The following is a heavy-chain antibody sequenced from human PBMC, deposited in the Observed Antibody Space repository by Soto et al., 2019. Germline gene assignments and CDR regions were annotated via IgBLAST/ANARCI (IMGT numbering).Heavy chain of an antibody. J-gene: IGHJ5*02. CDR1: GFTFRSFT. CDR3: TRDASRDSSARGWFDP. V-gene: IGHV3-21*01. Sequence: LRLSCAASGFTFRSFTMNWVRQAPGQGLEWVSTISSNSAYIYYTDALRGRFTISRDNAKNSLHLQMNSLRAEDTAVYYCTRDASRDSSARGWFDPWGPGTLVTVSS. CDR2: ISSNSAYI. D-gene: IGHD6-13*01.